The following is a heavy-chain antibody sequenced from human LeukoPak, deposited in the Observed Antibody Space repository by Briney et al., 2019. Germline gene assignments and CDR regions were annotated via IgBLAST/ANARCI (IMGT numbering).Heavy chain of an antibody. CDR3: AKEGKSSSWSRPFDY. CDR1: GFTFSSYG. V-gene: IGHV3-30*18. CDR2: ISYDGSNK. Sequence: GGSLRLSCAASGFTFSSYGMHWVRQAPGKGLEWVAVISYDGSNKYNADSVKGRFTISRDNSKNTLYLQMNSLRAEDTAVYYCAKEGKSSSWSRPFDYWGQGTLVTVSS. J-gene: IGHJ4*02. D-gene: IGHD6-13*01.